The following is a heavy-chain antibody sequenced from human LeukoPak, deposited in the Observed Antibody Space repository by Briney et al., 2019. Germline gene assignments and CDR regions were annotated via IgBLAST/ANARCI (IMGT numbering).Heavy chain of an antibody. CDR3: ARVSYYDSSAPV. CDR1: GGSISSYY. CDR2: IYYSGST. J-gene: IGHJ4*02. Sequence: PSETLSLTCTVSGGSISSYYWSWIRQPPGKGLEWIGYIYYSGSTNYNPSLKSRVTISVDTSKNQFSLKLSSVTAADTAVYNCARVSYYDSSAPVWGQGTLVTVSS. V-gene: IGHV4-59*01. D-gene: IGHD3-22*01.